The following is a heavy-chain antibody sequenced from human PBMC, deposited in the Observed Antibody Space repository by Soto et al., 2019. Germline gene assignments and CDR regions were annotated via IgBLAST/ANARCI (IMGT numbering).Heavy chain of an antibody. CDR3: ARVAVAGTRVDY. CDR1: GGSISSSNW. V-gene: IGHV4-4*02. Sequence: QVQLQESGPGLVKPSGTLSLTCAVSGGSISSSNWWSWVRQPPGKGLEWIGEIYHSGSTNYNPSLESRVTISVDRSKNRFSLKLSSVTAADTAVYYCARVAVAGTRVDYWGQGTLVTVSS. D-gene: IGHD6-19*01. J-gene: IGHJ4*02. CDR2: IYHSGST.